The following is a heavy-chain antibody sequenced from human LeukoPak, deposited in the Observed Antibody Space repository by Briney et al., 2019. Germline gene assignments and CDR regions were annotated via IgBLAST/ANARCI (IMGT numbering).Heavy chain of an antibody. Sequence: SETLSLTCTVSGGSISSYYWSWIRQPPGKGLEWIGYIYYSGSTNYNPSLKSRVTISVDTSKNQFSLKLSSVTAADTAVYYCARDAGIALSKSFDPWGQGTLVTVSS. D-gene: IGHD6-13*01. V-gene: IGHV4-59*01. CDR2: IYYSGST. J-gene: IGHJ5*02. CDR1: GGSISSYY. CDR3: ARDAGIALSKSFDP.